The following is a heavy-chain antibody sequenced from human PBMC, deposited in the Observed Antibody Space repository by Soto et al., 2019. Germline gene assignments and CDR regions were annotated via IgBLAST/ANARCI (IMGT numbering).Heavy chain of an antibody. D-gene: IGHD3-10*01. Sequence: EVQLLESGGGLVQPGGSLRLSCAASGFTFSSYAMSWVRQAPGKGLEWVSAISGSGGSTYYADSVKGRFTISRDNYKHTLYLQMNSLRAEDTAVYYCAKGTTMVRGVVRPVDYWGQGTLVTVSS. J-gene: IGHJ4*02. CDR2: ISGSGGST. CDR1: GFTFSSYA. V-gene: IGHV3-23*01. CDR3: AKGTTMVRGVVRPVDY.